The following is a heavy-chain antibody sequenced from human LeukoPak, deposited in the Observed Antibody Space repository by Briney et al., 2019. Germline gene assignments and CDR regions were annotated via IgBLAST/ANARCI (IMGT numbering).Heavy chain of an antibody. CDR1: GGSISSGGYY. CDR3: AREGYFWSGYYHFDY. CDR2: IYYSGST. V-gene: IGHV4-31*03. D-gene: IGHD3-3*01. Sequence: SQTLSLTCTVSGGSISSGGYYWSWIRQHPGKGLEWIGYIYYSGSTYYNPSLKSRVTISVDTSKNQFSLKLSSVTAADTAVYYCAREGYFWSGYYHFDYWGQGTLVTVSS. J-gene: IGHJ4*02.